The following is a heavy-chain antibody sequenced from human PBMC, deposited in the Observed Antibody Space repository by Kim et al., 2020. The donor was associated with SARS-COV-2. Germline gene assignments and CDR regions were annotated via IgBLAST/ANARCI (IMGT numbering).Heavy chain of an antibody. D-gene: IGHD1-1*01. CDR2: IIPIFGTA. Sequence: SVKVSCKASGGTFSSYAISWVRQAPGQGLEWMGGIIPIFGTANYAQKFQGRVTITADESTSTAYMELSCLRSEDTAVYYCAMPRLGTTGTKVPSEFDYWGQGTLVTVSS. CDR3: AMPRLGTTGTKVPSEFDY. V-gene: IGHV1-69*13. CDR1: GGTFSSYA. J-gene: IGHJ4*02.